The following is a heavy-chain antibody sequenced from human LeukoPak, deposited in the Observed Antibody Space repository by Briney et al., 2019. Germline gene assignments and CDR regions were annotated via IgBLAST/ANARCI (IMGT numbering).Heavy chain of an antibody. CDR3: ARDWYNNSDAFDI. CDR1: GFTFSNYS. Sequence: PGGSLRLSCAASGFTFSNYSMNWVRQAPGKGLEWVSYISSGSITIYYADSVKGRFTISRDNSKYTLSLQMNSLRAEDTAVYYCARDWYNNSDAFDIWGQGTMVTVSS. CDR2: ISSGSITI. J-gene: IGHJ3*02. V-gene: IGHV3-48*01. D-gene: IGHD4-11*01.